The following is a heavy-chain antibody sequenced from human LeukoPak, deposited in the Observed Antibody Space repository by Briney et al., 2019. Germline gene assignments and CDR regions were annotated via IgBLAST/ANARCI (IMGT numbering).Heavy chain of an antibody. V-gene: IGHV4-59*01. CDR2: IYYSGST. J-gene: IGHJ4*02. Sequence: SETLFLTCTVSGGSISSYYWSWIRQPPGKGLEWIGYIYYSGSTNYNPSLKSRVTISVDTSKNQFSPKLSSVTAADTAVYYCARVLGGNSFDYWGQGTLVTVSS. CDR1: GGSISSYY. CDR3: ARVLGGNSFDY. D-gene: IGHD2-15*01.